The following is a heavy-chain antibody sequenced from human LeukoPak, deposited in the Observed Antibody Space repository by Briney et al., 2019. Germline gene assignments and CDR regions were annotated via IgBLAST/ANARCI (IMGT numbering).Heavy chain of an antibody. Sequence: SETLSLTCNVSGDSITSTYYWGWIRQPPGKGLEWIGSIYYSGSTYYNPSLKSRVTISVDTSKNQFSLKLSSVTAADTAVYYCARERGSGGDCFDYWGQGTLVTVSS. CDR3: ARERGSGGDCFDY. D-gene: IGHD2-15*01. CDR1: GDSITSTYY. J-gene: IGHJ4*02. CDR2: IYYSGST. V-gene: IGHV4-38-2*02.